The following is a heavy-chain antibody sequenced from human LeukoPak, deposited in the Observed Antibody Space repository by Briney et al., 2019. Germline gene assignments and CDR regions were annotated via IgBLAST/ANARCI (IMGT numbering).Heavy chain of an antibody. D-gene: IGHD1/OR15-1a*01. V-gene: IGHV3-21*01. CDR3: VRRKANSDGEFEF. J-gene: IGHJ5*01. CDR2: ISSSGSSI. Sequence: PGGSLTLSCAASGFTFSSYNMNWVRQPPGKGLDWVSFISSSGSSITYPDSVKGRFTISRDNVKNSLYLQMISLRAEDTAVYYCVRRKANSDGEFEFWGQGTLVTVSS. CDR1: GFTFSSYN.